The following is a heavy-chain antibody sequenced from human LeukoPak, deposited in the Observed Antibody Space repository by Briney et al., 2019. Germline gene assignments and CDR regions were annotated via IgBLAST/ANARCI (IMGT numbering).Heavy chain of an antibody. J-gene: IGHJ5*02. CDR3: ARDNSVEDTAWWFDP. CDR2: INPSGGST. Sequence: ASVKVSCKASGYTFTSYYMHWVRQAPGQGLEWMGIINPSGGSTSYAQKFRGRVTMTRDMSTSTDYMELSSLRSEDTAVYYCARDNSVEDTAWWFDPWGQGTLVTVSS. CDR1: GYTFTSYY. V-gene: IGHV1-46*01. D-gene: IGHD4-23*01.